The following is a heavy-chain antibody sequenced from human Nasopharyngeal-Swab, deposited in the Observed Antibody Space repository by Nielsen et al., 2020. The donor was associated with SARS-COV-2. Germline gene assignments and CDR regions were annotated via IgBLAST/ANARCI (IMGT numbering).Heavy chain of an antibody. D-gene: IGHD1-7*01. Sequence: GESLKISCAASGFTFSSYAMSWVRQAPGKGLEWVSAISGSGGSTYYADSVKGRFTISRDNSKNTLYLQMNSLRAEETAVYYCGGYNWNYGGIDYWGQGTLVTVSS. CDR2: ISGSGGST. V-gene: IGHV3-23*01. CDR3: GGYNWNYGGIDY. J-gene: IGHJ4*02. CDR1: GFTFSSYA.